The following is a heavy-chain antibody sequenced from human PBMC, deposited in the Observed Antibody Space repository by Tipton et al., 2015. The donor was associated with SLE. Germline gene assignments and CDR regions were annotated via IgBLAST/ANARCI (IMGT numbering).Heavy chain of an antibody. J-gene: IGHJ4*02. CDR2: INHSGST. CDR1: GYSISSGYY. Sequence: LRLSCTVSGYSISSGYYWSWIRQPPGKGLEWIGEINHSGSTNYNPSLKSRVTISVDTSKNQFSLKLSSVTAADTAVYYCASTTEWVTFDYWGQGTLVTVSS. V-gene: IGHV4-38-2*02. CDR3: ASTTEWVTFDY. D-gene: IGHD1-1*01.